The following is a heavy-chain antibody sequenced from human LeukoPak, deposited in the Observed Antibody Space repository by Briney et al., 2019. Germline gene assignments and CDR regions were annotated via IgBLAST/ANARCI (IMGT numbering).Heavy chain of an antibody. Sequence: PSETLSLTCTVSGGSISSSSYYWSWIRQPPGKGLEWIGEINHSGSTNYNPSLKSRVTISVDTSKNQFSLKLSSVTAADTAVYYCARGRNFDYWGQGTLVTVSS. CDR2: INHSGST. CDR1: GGSISSSSYY. CDR3: ARGRNFDY. J-gene: IGHJ4*02. V-gene: IGHV4-39*07.